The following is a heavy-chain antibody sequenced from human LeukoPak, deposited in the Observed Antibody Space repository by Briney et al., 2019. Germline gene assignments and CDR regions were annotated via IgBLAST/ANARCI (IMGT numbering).Heavy chain of an antibody. CDR1: GFTFSSYG. CDR2: IWYGGSNK. J-gene: IGHJ4*02. V-gene: IGHV3-30*18. Sequence: GRSLRLSCAASGFTFSSYGMHWVRQAPGKGLEWVAVIWYGGSNKYYADSVKGRFAISRDNSKNTLYLQMNSLRAEDTAVYYCAKGLKGGPFDYWGQGTLVTVSS. D-gene: IGHD3-16*01. CDR3: AKGLKGGPFDY.